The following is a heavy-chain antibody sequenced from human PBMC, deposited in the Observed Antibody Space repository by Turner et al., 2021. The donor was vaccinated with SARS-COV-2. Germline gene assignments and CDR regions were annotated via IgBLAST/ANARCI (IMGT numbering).Heavy chain of an antibody. D-gene: IGHD3-22*01. V-gene: IGHV3-13*04. J-gene: IGHJ4*02. CDR2: IGTAGDT. CDR3: ARANYDSSGYYCYFDY. CDR1: GFTFSSYD. Sequence: EVQLVASGGGLVQPGGSLRLSCAASGFTFSSYDMHWVRQATGKGLEWVSVIGTAGDTYYPGSVKGRFTISRENAKNSLYLQMNTLRAGDTAVYYCARANYDSSGYYCYFDYWGQGTLVTVSS.